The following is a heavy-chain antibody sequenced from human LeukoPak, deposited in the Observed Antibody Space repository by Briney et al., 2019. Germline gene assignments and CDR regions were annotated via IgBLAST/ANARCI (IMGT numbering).Heavy chain of an antibody. CDR3: ARDSIVATMNWFDP. Sequence: ASVKVSCKASGYTFTGYGISWVRQAPGQGLEWMGWISAYNGNTNYAQKLQGRVTMTTDTSTSTAYMELRSLRSDDTAVYYCARDSIVATMNWFDPWGQGTLVTVSS. V-gene: IGHV1-18*01. D-gene: IGHD5-12*01. J-gene: IGHJ5*02. CDR1: GYTFTGYG. CDR2: ISAYNGNT.